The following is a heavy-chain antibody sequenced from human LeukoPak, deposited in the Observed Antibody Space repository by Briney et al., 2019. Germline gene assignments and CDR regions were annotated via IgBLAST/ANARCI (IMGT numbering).Heavy chain of an antibody. CDR2: IIPIFGTA. CDR3: ARGVRREATCAY. D-gene: IGHD5-12*01. Sequence: ASVKVSCKASGGTFSSYAISWVRQAPGQGLEWMGGIIPIFGTANYAQKFQGRVTITADESTSTAYMELSSLRSEDTAVYYCARGVRREATCAYWGQGTLVTVSS. J-gene: IGHJ4*02. CDR1: GGTFSSYA. V-gene: IGHV1-69*13.